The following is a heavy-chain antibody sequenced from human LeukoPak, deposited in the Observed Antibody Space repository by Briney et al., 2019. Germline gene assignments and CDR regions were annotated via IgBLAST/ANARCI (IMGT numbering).Heavy chain of an antibody. CDR1: GFTFSSYA. J-gene: IGHJ4*02. CDR3: AKGIGRFGEWFDY. CDR2: ISGSGGST. D-gene: IGHD3-10*01. Sequence: GGSLRLSCAASGFTFSSYAMSWVRQAPGKGLEWVSTISGSGGSTYYADSVKGRFTISRDNSKNTLYLQMNSLRAEDTAVYYCAKGIGRFGEWFDYWGQGTLVTVSS. V-gene: IGHV3-23*01.